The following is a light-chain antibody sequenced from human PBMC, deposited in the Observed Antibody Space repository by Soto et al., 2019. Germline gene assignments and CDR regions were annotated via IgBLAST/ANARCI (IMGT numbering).Light chain of an antibody. V-gene: IGKV1D-12*01. CDR2: AAS. CDR3: QQYSSSPLT. Sequence: DIQMTQSPSSVSASVGDRVTITCRASQGISSWLAWYQQKPAKAPKLLIYAASCWQSGVPARFSGSGSGTDFTLTISSLEPEDFATYYCQQYSSSPLTFGQGTKVEIK. J-gene: IGKJ4*02. CDR1: QGISSW.